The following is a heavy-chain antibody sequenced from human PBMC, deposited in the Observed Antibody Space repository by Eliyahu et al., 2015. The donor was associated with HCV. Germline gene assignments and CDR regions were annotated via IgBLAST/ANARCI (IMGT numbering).Heavy chain of an antibody. J-gene: IGHJ2*01. CDR1: GFNFXXYA. D-gene: IGHD5-12*01. V-gene: IGHV3-9*01. Sequence: EVQLVESGGGLVQPGRSLRLSCAASGFNFXXYAXHWVRQAPGKGLEWVSGIVWNSGSLTYADSVKGRFTISRDNAKNSLYLEMNSLRVEDTALYYCAKDYVRRGFSYYGNWYFDLWGRGTLVTVSS. CDR2: IVWNSGSL. CDR3: AKDYVRRGFSYYGNWYFDL.